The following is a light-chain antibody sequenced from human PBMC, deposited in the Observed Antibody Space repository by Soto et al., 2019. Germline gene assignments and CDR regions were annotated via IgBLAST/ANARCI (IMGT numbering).Light chain of an antibody. CDR1: QSVGSY. V-gene: IGKV3-11*01. J-gene: IGKJ2*01. Sequence: EIVLTQSPATLSLSPGERATLSCRASQSVGSYLGWYQHKPGQAPRLLIYDASNRAPGIPARFSGSGSGTDFTLTISSLEPEDFAVYYCQQRSNWPRGTSGQGTKLEIK. CDR3: QQRSNWPRGT. CDR2: DAS.